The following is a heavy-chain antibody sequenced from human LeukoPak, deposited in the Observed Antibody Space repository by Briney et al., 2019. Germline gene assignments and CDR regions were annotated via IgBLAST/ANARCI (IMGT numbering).Heavy chain of an antibody. CDR1: GYPISSGYY. D-gene: IGHD3-9*01. V-gene: IGHV4-38-2*01. CDR3: ARTYYDILTGYPPDAFDI. CDR2: IYHSGST. Sequence: SETLSLTCAVSGYPISSGYYRGWIRQPPGKGLEWIGSIYHSGSTYYNPSLKSRVTISVDTSKNQFSLKLSSVTAADTAVYYCARTYYDILTGYPPDAFDIWGQGTMVTVSS. J-gene: IGHJ3*02.